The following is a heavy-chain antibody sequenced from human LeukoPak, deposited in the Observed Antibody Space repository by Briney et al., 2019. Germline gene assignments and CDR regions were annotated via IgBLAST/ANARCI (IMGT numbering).Heavy chain of an antibody. D-gene: IGHD4-23*01. V-gene: IGHV1-69*01. J-gene: IGHJ4*02. CDR2: IIPIFGTA. Sequence: ASVKVSCKAPGGTFSSYAISWVRQAPGQGLEWMGGIIPIFGTANYAQKFQGRVTITADESTSTAYMELSSLRSEDTAVYYCARLHYGGNSGGVDYWGQGTLVTVSS. CDR3: ARLHYGGNSGGVDY. CDR1: GGTFSSYA.